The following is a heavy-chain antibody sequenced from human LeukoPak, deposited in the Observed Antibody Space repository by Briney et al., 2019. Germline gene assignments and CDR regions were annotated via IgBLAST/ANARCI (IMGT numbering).Heavy chain of an antibody. D-gene: IGHD2-15*01. CDR1: GYTFTTSW. Sequence: GESLKISCKGSGYTFTTSWIGWVRQIPGKGLEWMGIIYPGDSDTRYSPSFQGQVTISADKSISTAYLQWSSLKASDTAMYYCARKIGYCSGGSCPGAFDIWGQGTMVTVSS. CDR2: IYPGDSDT. V-gene: IGHV5-51*01. CDR3: ARKIGYCSGGSCPGAFDI. J-gene: IGHJ3*02.